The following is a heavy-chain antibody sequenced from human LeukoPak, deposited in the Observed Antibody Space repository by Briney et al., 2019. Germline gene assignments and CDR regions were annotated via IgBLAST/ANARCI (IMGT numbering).Heavy chain of an antibody. CDR3: ARISSSNWYNERGAFDV. CDR1: GGSFSGYY. D-gene: IGHD6-13*01. Sequence: PSETLSLTCAVYGGSFSGYYWIWVRQPPGKGLEGIGFVYYTGSTNYSPSLKSRVTISVDTSKNQFSLKLRSVTAADTAVYYCARISSSNWYNERGAFDVWGQGTMVTVSS. J-gene: IGHJ3*01. CDR2: VYYTGST. V-gene: IGHV4-59*01.